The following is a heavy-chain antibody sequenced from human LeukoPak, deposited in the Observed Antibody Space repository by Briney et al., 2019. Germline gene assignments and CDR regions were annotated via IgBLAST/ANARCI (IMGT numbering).Heavy chain of an antibody. CDR3: ARQTGSGLFILP. Sequence: PSETLSLTCNVSGVSISSSNSYWGWIRQPPGKGLEWIGSIYYSGNTYYNASLKSQVSISIDTSKNQFSLRLTSVTAADTAVYYCARQTGSGLFILPGGQGTLVTVSS. CDR1: GVSISSSNSY. J-gene: IGHJ4*02. CDR2: IYYSGNT. V-gene: IGHV4-39*01. D-gene: IGHD3/OR15-3a*01.